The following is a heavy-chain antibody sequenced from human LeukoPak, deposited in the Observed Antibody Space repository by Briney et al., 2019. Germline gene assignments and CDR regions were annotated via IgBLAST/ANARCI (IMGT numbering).Heavy chain of an antibody. CDR1: GGSISSYY. Sequence: SETLSLTCTVSGGSISSYYWSWIRQPPGKGLEWIGYIYYSGSTNYNPSLKSRVTISVDTSKNQFSLKLSSVTAADTAVYYCARGWGNYGDYGLFDYWGQGTLVTVSS. D-gene: IGHD4-17*01. J-gene: IGHJ4*02. CDR2: IYYSGST. CDR3: ARGWGNYGDYGLFDY. V-gene: IGHV4-59*01.